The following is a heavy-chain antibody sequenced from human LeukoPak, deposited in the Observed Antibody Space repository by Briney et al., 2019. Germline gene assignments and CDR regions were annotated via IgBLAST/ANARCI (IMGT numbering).Heavy chain of an antibody. CDR3: ARSGSYSGGFDY. V-gene: IGHV3-21*01. J-gene: IGHJ4*02. Sequence: PGGSLRLSCAASGFTFSSYSMNWVRQAPGKRLEWVSSISSSSSYIYYADSVKGRFTISRDNAKNSLYLQMNSLRAEDTAVYYCARSGSYSGGFDYWGQGTLVTVSS. CDR2: ISSSSSYI. CDR1: GFTFSSYS. D-gene: IGHD1-26*01.